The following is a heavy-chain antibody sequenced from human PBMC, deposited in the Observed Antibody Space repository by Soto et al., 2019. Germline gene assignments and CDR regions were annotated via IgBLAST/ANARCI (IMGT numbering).Heavy chain of an antibody. CDR1: GFTFSSYG. CDR3: ARAGGDTAIYGMDV. V-gene: IGHV3-33*01. Sequence: PGGSLRLSCAASGFTFSSYGMHWVRQAPGKGLEWVAVIWYDGSNKYYADSVKGRFTISRDNSKNTLYLQMNSLRAEDTAVYYCARAGGDTAIYGMDVWGQGTTVTVSS. CDR2: IWYDGSNK. D-gene: IGHD5-18*01. J-gene: IGHJ6*02.